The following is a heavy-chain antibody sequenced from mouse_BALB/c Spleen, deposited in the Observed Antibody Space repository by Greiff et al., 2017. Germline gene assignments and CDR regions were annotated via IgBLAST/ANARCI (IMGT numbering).Heavy chain of an antibody. J-gene: IGHJ1*01. CDR2: IRLKSNNYAT. V-gene: IGHV6-6*02. CDR1: GFTFSNYW. Sequence: EVKVEESGGGLVQPGGSMKLSCVASGFTFSNYWMNWVRQSPEKGLEWVAEIRLKSNNYATHYAESVKGRFTISRDDSKSSVYLQMNNLRAEDTGIYYCTRETTATYFDVWGAGTTVTVSS. D-gene: IGHD1-2*01. CDR3: TRETTATYFDV.